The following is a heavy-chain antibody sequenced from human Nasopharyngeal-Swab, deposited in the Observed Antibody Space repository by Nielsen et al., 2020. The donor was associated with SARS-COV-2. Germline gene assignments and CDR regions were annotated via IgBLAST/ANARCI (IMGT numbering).Heavy chain of an antibody. CDR3: ARDWATGINY. CDR2: ISNSGSST. D-gene: IGHD6-13*01. V-gene: IGHV3-23*01. J-gene: IGHJ4*02. CDR1: GFTFRIDS. Sequence: GGSLSLSCASSGFTFRIDSMSWVRQAPGKGLEWVSTISNSGSSTYYADSVKGRFTISRDNSENMLYLQMNSLRADDTAVYYCARDWATGINYWGQGTLVTVSS.